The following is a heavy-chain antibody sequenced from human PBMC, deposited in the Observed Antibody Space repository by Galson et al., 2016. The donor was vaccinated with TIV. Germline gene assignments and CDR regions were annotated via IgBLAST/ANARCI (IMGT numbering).Heavy chain of an antibody. V-gene: IGHV5-51*01. D-gene: IGHD2-15*01. CDR3: TRPLVYATPVHGFDV. J-gene: IGHJ3*01. CDR1: GYFFSNYW. CDR2: IYPGDSDV. Sequence: QSGAEVKKPGESLRISCKGVGYFFSNYWIGWVRQMPGKGLEWMGIIYPGDSDVRYSPASQGRVTISADKSINTAYLQWRSLKASDTAMYYCTRPLVYATPVHGFDVWGHGTMVTVSS.